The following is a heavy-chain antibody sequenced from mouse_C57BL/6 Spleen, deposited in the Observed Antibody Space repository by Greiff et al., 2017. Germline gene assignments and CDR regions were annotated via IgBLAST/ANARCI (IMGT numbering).Heavy chain of an antibody. CDR2: IYPGDGDT. CDR3: ARGGVTTYYAMDY. Sequence: LQQSGAELVKPGASVKISCKASGYAFSSYWMNWVKQRPGKGLEWIGQIYPGDGDTNYNGKFKGKATLTADKSSSTAYMQLSSLTSEDSAVYFCARGGVTTYYAMDYWGQGTSVTVSS. CDR1: GYAFSSYW. V-gene: IGHV1-80*01. D-gene: IGHD2-2*01. J-gene: IGHJ4*01.